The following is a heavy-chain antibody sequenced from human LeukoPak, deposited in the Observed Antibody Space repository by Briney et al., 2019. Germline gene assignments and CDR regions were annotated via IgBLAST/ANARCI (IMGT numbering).Heavy chain of an antibody. CDR2: ISSSSSTI. D-gene: IGHD3-3*01. J-gene: IGHJ4*01. CDR3: ARSPFGVVIKEFDY. V-gene: IGHV3-48*01. CDR1: GFTFSSYS. Sequence: PGGSLRLSCAASGFTFSSYSMNWVRQAPGKGLEWVSYISSSSSTIYYADSVKGRFTISRDNAKKSLYLQMNSLRAEDTAVYYCARSPFGVVIKEFDYWGQGTLVTVSS.